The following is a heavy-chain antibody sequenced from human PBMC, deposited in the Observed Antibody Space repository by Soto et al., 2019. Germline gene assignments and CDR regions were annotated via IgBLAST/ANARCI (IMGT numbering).Heavy chain of an antibody. CDR2: ISSSSSYT. CDR3: ARQSENYVWGSYVYYFDY. Sequence: GGSLRLSCAASGFTFSDYYMSWIRQAPGKGLEWVSYISSSSSYTDYADSVKGRFTISRDNAKNSLYLQMNSLRAEDTAVYYCARQSENYVWGSYVYYFDYWGQGTLVTVSS. CDR1: GFTFSDYY. V-gene: IGHV3-11*06. J-gene: IGHJ4*02. D-gene: IGHD3-16*01.